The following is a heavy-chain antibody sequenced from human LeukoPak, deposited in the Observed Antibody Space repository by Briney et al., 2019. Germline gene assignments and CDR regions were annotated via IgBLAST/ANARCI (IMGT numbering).Heavy chain of an antibody. Sequence: GGSLRLSCATSGFSFNKYGMHWVRQTPGKGLEWVSAITATGSTTYSADSVKGRFTISRDNAQNTLYLQMNSLRADDTAVYYCAREGVILDYYYYHMDVWGKGTTVTVSS. V-gene: IGHV3-23*01. CDR3: AREGVILDYYYYHMDV. D-gene: IGHD3-10*01. J-gene: IGHJ6*03. CDR1: GFSFNKYG. CDR2: ITATGSTT.